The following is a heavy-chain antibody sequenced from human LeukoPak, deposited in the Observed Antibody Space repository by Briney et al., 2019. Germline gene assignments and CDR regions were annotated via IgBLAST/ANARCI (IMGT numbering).Heavy chain of an antibody. Sequence: PGGSLRLSCAASGFTFSSYSMNWVRQAPGKGLEWVSSISSSSSDIHYADSVKGRFSISRDNAKNSLYLQMSSLRAEDTAVYYCARDYYSSSDYWGRGALVTVSS. J-gene: IGHJ4*02. CDR2: ISSSSSDI. CDR1: GFTFSSYS. CDR3: ARDYYSSSDY. D-gene: IGHD6-13*01. V-gene: IGHV3-21*01.